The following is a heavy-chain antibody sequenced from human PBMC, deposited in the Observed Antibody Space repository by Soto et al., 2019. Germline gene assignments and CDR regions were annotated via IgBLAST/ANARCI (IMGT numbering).Heavy chain of an antibody. J-gene: IGHJ6*02. Sequence: QVQLVQSGAEVKEPGSSVRVSCKASGGTFANFIMNWVRQTPGQGLEWMGGIVPMFGTPTYAEKFKGRVTISATGSTSTAYMELTSPRSEDTAVYYCARNGTYSSSLSQYSGMDVWGQGTTVTVS. CDR2: IVPMFGTP. CDR3: ARNGTYSSSLSQYSGMDV. CDR1: GGTFANFI. V-gene: IGHV1-69*01. D-gene: IGHD6-6*01.